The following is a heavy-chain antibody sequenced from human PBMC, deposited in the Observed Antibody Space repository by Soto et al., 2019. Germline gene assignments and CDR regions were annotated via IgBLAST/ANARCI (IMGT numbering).Heavy chain of an antibody. D-gene: IGHD3-3*01. J-gene: IGHJ5*02. Sequence: SETLSLTCTVSGDSISSSSYYWGWIRQPPGKGLEWIGDIYYSGTTHYNPSLKRRVTISIDTSKNQFSLHLRSVTAADTAVYYCARLKGALFLPPYNRFDPWGQGSPVTVSS. V-gene: IGHV4-39*01. CDR2: IYYSGTT. CDR1: GDSISSSSYY. CDR3: ARLKGALFLPPYNRFDP.